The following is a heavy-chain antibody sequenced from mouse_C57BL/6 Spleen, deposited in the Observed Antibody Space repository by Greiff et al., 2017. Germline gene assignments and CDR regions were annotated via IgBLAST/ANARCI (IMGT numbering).Heavy chain of an antibody. CDR1: GYTFTSYW. V-gene: IGHV1-52*01. J-gene: IGHJ4*01. Sequence: VQLQQPGAELVRPGSSVKLSCKASGYTFTSYWMHWVKQRPIQGLEWIGNIDPSDSEPHYNQKFKDKATLTVDKSSSTAYMQLSSLTSEDSAVYYCARKGPHYAMDYWGQGTSVTVSS. CDR2: IDPSDSEP. CDR3: ARKGPHYAMDY.